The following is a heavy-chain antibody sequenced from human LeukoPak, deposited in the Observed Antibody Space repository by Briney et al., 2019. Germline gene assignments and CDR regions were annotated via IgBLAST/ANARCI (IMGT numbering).Heavy chain of an antibody. J-gene: IGHJ4*02. CDR2: INAGNGNT. CDR3: ARDTSSSFDY. Sequence: ASVKVSCKASGYTFISYGISWVRQAPGQGLEWMGWINAGNGNTKYSQEFQGRVTITRDTSASTAYMELSSLRSEDMAVYYCARDTSSSFDYWGQGTLVTVSS. CDR1: GYTFISYG. D-gene: IGHD2-15*01. V-gene: IGHV1-3*03.